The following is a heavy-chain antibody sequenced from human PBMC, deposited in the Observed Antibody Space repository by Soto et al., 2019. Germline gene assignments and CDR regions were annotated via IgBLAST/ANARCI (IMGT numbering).Heavy chain of an antibody. Sequence: QVQLVQCKTEVKKPGASVKVSCKASGYRFTTYAITWVRQAPGQGLEWMGWISPHNNNTEYVQKFQGRVAMTTDTSTSTTYMEVRSLRSDDTALYYCGRGKSYFDNWGQGTLVTVSS. CDR2: ISPHNNNT. CDR1: GYRFTTYA. CDR3: GRGKSYFDN. J-gene: IGHJ4*02. V-gene: IGHV1-18*01.